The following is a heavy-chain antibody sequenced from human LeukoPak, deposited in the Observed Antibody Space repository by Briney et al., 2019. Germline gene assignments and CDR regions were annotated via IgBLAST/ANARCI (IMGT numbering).Heavy chain of an antibody. V-gene: IGHV1-2*02. Sequence: ASVKVSCKASGYTFTGYYMHWVRQAPGQGLEWMGWINPNSGGTNYAQKFQGRVTMTRDTSISTAYMELSRLRSDDTAVYYCARAYCGGDCYAYYYYYMDVWGKGTTVAVSS. CDR1: GYTFTGYY. D-gene: IGHD2-21*02. CDR2: INPNSGGT. CDR3: ARAYCGGDCYAYYYYYMDV. J-gene: IGHJ6*03.